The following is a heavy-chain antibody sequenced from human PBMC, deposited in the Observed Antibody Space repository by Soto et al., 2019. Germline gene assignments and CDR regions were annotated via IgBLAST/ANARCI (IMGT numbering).Heavy chain of an antibody. CDR2: ISYDGGSK. Sequence: QVQLVESGGGVVQPGKSLRLSCAASGFTFSTYGIHWVRQAPGKVLEWVALISYDGGSKYYGDSVKGRFIISRDNSHNTVSLHMNSLRADDTAVYFCAKEQLAMTVVVADYFDSWGQGTLVTVSS. D-gene: IGHD3-22*01. CDR3: AKEQLAMTVVVADYFDS. V-gene: IGHV3-30*18. CDR1: GFTFSTYG. J-gene: IGHJ4*02.